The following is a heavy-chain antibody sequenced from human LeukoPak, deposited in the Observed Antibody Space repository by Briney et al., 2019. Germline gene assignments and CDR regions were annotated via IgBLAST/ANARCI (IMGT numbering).Heavy chain of an antibody. J-gene: IGHJ5*02. V-gene: IGHV4-59*01. CDR2: IYYSGST. CDR1: GGSISGYY. D-gene: IGHD6-13*01. CDR3: ARSRKQLVRNWFDP. Sequence: SETLSLTCTVSGGSISGYYWTWIRQPPGKGLEWIGYIYYSGSTNYNPSLKSRVTISVDTSKNQFSLKLSSVTAADTAVYYCARSRKQLVRNWFDPWGQGTLVTVSS.